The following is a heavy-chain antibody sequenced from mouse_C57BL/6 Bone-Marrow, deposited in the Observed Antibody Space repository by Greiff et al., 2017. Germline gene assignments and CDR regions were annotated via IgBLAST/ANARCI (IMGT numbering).Heavy chain of an antibody. Sequence: VQLQQPGAELVRPGSSVKLSCKASGYTFTSYWMHWVKQRPIQGLDWIGNIHPSDSETHYNQKFKDKATLTVDKSSSTDYMQLSSLTAEDDAVYYCARGGVPYYAMDYWGQGTSVTVSS. J-gene: IGHJ4*01. CDR2: IHPSDSET. CDR3: ARGGVPYYAMDY. D-gene: IGHD2-14*01. V-gene: IGHV1-52*01. CDR1: GYTFTSYW.